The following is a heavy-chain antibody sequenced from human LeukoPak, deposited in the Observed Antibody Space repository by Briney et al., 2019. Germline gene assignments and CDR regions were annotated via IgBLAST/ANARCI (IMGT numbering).Heavy chain of an antibody. D-gene: IGHD3-9*01. J-gene: IGHJ4*02. CDR1: GFTFSSYA. Sequence: GVSLRLSCAASGFTFSSYAMSWVRQAPGKGLEWVSAISGSGGSTYYADSVKGRFTISRDNSKNTLYLQMNSLRAEDTAVYYCAKDLLNDILTGYFHGGCFDYWGQGTLVTVSS. CDR2: ISGSGGST. CDR3: AKDLLNDILTGYFHGGCFDY. V-gene: IGHV3-23*01.